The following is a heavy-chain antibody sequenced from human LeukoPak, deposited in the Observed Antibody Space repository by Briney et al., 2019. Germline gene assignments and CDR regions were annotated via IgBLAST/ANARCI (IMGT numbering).Heavy chain of an antibody. V-gene: IGHV1-2*06. Sequence: ASVKVSCKASGYTFTGYYMHWVRQAPGQGLEWMGRINPNSGGTNYAQKFQGRVTLTRDTSISIAYMELSRLRSDDTAVYYCAAFDIVVVPAAIIDYYYYMDVWGKGTTVTVSS. D-gene: IGHD2-2*02. CDR3: AAFDIVVVPAAIIDYYYYMDV. CDR1: GYTFTGYY. CDR2: INPNSGGT. J-gene: IGHJ6*03.